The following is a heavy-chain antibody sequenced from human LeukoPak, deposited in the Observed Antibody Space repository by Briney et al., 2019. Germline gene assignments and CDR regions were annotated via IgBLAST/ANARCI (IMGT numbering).Heavy chain of an antibody. CDR3: ATARVATPPDFDY. CDR2: FDPEDGET. CDR1: GYTLTELS. V-gene: IGHV1-24*01. Sequence: ASVKVSCKVSGYTLTELSMHWVRQAPGKGLEWMGGFDPEDGETIYAQKFQGRVTMTEGTSTDTAYMELSSLRSEDTAVYYCATARVATPPDFDYWGQGTLVTVSS. D-gene: IGHD5-12*01. J-gene: IGHJ4*02.